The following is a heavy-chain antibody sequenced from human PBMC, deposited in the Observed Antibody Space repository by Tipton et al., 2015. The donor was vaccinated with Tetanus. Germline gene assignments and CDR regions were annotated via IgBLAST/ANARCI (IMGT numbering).Heavy chain of an antibody. V-gene: IGHV1-8*01. CDR2: INPNTGRA. J-gene: IGHJ4*02. Sequence: QSGAEVKKPGASVRVSCKASAYAFTSYDLNWVRQAAGQGLEWMGWINPNTGRAGYAQKFQGRVTMTRNINITTAYLDLRTLRSDDTAVYYCARGNRGSSWYLWGQGTLVTVSS. D-gene: IGHD6-13*01. CDR1: AYAFTSYD. CDR3: ARGNRGSSWYL.